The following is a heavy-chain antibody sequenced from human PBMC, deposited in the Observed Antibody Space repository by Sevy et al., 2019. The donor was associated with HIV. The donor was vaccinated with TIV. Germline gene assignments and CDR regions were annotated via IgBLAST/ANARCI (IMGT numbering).Heavy chain of an antibody. V-gene: IGHV3-15*01. CDR1: GFTFSNAW. J-gene: IGHJ4*02. CDR3: TTDHPGFGWGSYRTKDY. D-gene: IGHD3-16*02. CDR2: IKSKTDGGTT. Sequence: GGSLRLSCAASGFTFSNAWMSWVRQAPGKGLEWVGRIKSKTDGGTTDYAAPVKGRFTISRDDSKNTLYLQMNSLKTEDTAVYYCTTDHPGFGWGSYRTKDYWGQGTLVTVSS.